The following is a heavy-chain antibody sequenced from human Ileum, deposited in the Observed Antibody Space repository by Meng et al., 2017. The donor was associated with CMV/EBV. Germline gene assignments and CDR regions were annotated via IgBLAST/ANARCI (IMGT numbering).Heavy chain of an antibody. J-gene: IGHJ6*02. D-gene: IGHD3-10*01. Sequence: GSLRLSCTVSGYSISSGYYWGWIRQPPGKGLEWIGSIYHSGSTYYNPSLKSRVTISVDTSKNQFSLKLSSVTAADTAVYYCARITVVRGVIRGMDVWGQGTTVTVSS. CDR1: GYSISSGYY. CDR2: IYHSGST. V-gene: IGHV4-38-2*02. CDR3: ARITVVRGVIRGMDV.